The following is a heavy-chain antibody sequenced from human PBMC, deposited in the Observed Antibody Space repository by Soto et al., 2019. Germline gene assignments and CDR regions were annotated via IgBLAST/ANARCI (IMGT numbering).Heavy chain of an antibody. J-gene: IGHJ6*02. CDR2: IIPIFGTA. CDR1: GGTFSSYA. CDR3: ARASQWFGEDSYYYYGMDV. D-gene: IGHD3-10*01. V-gene: IGHV1-69*13. Sequence: SVKVSCKASGGTFSSYAISWVRQAPGQGLEWMGGIIPIFGTANYAQKFQGRVTITADESTSTAYMELSCLRSEDTAVYYCARASQWFGEDSYYYYGMDVWGQGTTVTVS.